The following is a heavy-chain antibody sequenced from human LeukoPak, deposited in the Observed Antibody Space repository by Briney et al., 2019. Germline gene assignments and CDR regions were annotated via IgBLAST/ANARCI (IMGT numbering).Heavy chain of an antibody. D-gene: IGHD2-8*02. J-gene: IGHJ4*02. CDR3: ARDSDLWSFDY. V-gene: IGHV3-30-3*01. CDR2: ISYDGSNK. Sequence: GGSLRLSCAASGFTFSSYAMHWVRQAPGKGLEWVAVISYDGSNKYYADSVKGRFTISRDNSKNTLYLQMNGLRAEDTAVYYCARDSDLWSFDYWGQGTLVTVSS. CDR1: GFTFSSYA.